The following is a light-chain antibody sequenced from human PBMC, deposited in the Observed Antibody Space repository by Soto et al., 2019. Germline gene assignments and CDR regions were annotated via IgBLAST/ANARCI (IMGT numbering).Light chain of an antibody. J-gene: IGKJ4*01. V-gene: IGKV3-11*01. Sequence: IGSTRSTGTVSLSHGERATXSCRASQSVSSYLAWYQQKPGHAPRLLIYDASNRATGIPARFSGSGSGTDFTLTISSLEPEDFAVYYCQQRSDWLLTFGGRPE. CDR2: DAS. CDR1: QSVSSY. CDR3: QQRSDWLLT.